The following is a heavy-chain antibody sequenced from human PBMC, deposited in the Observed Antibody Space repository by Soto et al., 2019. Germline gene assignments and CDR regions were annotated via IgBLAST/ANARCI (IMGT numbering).Heavy chain of an antibody. V-gene: IGHV1-69*01. CDR1: GGTFSSYA. J-gene: IGHJ6*02. CDR3: ARSWICATVVTPNYGMDV. D-gene: IGHD2-15*01. CDR2: IIPIFGTA. Sequence: QVQLVQSGAEVKKPGSSVKVSCKASGGTFSSYAISWVRQAPGQGLEWMGGIIPIFGTANYAQKFQGRVTITADESTSTAYMELSSLRSADTAVYYCARSWICATVVTPNYGMDVWGQGTTVTVSS.